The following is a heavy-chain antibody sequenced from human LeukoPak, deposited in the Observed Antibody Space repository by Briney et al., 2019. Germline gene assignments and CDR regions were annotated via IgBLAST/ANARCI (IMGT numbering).Heavy chain of an antibody. D-gene: IGHD3-16*01. CDR3: ARLRVIFWGLDI. CDR1: GGSFSGYY. CDR2: INHSGST. Sequence: PSETLSLTCAVYGGSFSGYYWSWIRQPPGKGLEWIGEINHSGSTNYNPSLKSRVTISVDTSKNQFSLKLSSVTAADTAVYYCARLRVIFWGLDIWGQGTMVTVSS. J-gene: IGHJ3*02. V-gene: IGHV4-34*01.